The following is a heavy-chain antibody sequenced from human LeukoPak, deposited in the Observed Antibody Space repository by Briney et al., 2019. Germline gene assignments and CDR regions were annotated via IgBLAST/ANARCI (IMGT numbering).Heavy chain of an antibody. J-gene: IGHJ4*02. D-gene: IGHD6-19*01. CDR2: ISYDGSNK. V-gene: IGHV3-30*18. Sequence: PGRSLRLSCAASGFTFSSHGMHWVRQAPGKGLEWVAVISYDGSNKYYADSVKGRFTISRDNSKNTLYLQMDSLRAEDTAVYYCAKDRLAGIIDYWGQGTLVTVSS. CDR1: GFTFSSHG. CDR3: AKDRLAGIIDY.